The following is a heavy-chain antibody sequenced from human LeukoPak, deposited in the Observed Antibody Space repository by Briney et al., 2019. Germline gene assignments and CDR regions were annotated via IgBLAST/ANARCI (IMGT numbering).Heavy chain of an antibody. CDR2: INPNSGGT. CDR3: ARGRGRVAGTVKINDAFDI. CDR1: GYTFTGYY. V-gene: IGHV1-2*02. D-gene: IGHD6-19*01. Sequence: ASVKVSCKASGYTFTGYYMHWVRQAPGQGLEWMGWINPNSGGTNYAQKFQGRVTMTRDTSISTAYMELSRLRSDDTAVCYWARGRGRVAGTVKINDAFDIWGQGTMVTVSS. J-gene: IGHJ3*02.